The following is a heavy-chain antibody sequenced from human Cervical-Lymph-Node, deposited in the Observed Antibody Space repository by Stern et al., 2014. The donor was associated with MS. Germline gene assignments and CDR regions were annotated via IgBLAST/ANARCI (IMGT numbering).Heavy chain of an antibody. CDR1: GYTFIDYY. V-gene: IGHV1-69-2*01. Sequence: VQLVQSGAEVKKPGATVNISCKVSGYTFIDYYLHWVRQAPGKGLEWMGLVDPKDGATKYAEKFQGRFTITADTSIDTAYMDLSGLRSEDTAVYYCTGRNFGPWDQGTLVSVSS. CDR2: VDPKDGAT. J-gene: IGHJ5*02. CDR3: TGRNFGP.